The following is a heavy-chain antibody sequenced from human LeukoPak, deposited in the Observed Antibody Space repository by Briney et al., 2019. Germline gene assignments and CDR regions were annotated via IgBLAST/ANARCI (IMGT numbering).Heavy chain of an antibody. CDR2: ISSSSSYI. CDR3: ASALYSAAIIAPLNY. D-gene: IGHD2-2*02. J-gene: IGHJ4*02. Sequence: GGSLRLSCAASGFTFSSYSMNWVRQAPGKGLEWVSSISSSSSYIYYADSVKGRFTISRDNAKNSLYLQMNSLRAEDTAVYYCASALYSAAIIAPLNYWGQGTLVTVSS. V-gene: IGHV3-21*01. CDR1: GFTFSSYS.